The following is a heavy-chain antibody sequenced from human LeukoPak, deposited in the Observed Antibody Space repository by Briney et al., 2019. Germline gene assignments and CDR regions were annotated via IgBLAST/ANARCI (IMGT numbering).Heavy chain of an antibody. CDR2: ISYDGSNK. CDR1: GFTFSSYG. CDR3: AKDSGYYDSSGYLALDY. D-gene: IGHD3-22*01. J-gene: IGHJ4*02. Sequence: GGSLRLSCAASGFTFSSYGMHWVRQAPGKGLEGVAVISYDGSNKYYADSVKGRFTISRDNSKNTLYLQMNSLRAEDTAVYYCAKDSGYYDSSGYLALDYWGQGTLVTVSS. V-gene: IGHV3-30*18.